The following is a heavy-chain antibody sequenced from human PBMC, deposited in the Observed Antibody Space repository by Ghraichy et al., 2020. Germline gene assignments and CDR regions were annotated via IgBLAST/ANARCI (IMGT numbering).Heavy chain of an antibody. J-gene: IGHJ5*02. CDR1: GFPLSNYA. D-gene: IGHD1-7*01. CDR3: ATDGVSADGLWNYIDP. V-gene: IGHV3-23*01. CDR2: IEGGSVDS. Sequence: GGSLRLSCTASGFPLSNYAMSWVRQTPGKGLEWVSSIEGGSVDSYYTDSVKGRFIISRDDPRNTLYLQMNSLRDEDTAVYYCATDGVSADGLWNYIDPWGQGTLVTVSS.